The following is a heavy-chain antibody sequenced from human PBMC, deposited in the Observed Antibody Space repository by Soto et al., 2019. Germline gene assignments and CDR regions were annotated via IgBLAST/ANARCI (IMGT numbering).Heavy chain of an antibody. J-gene: IGHJ6*03. D-gene: IGHD1-1*01. CDR3: AKALGNPYYYYYMDV. Sequence: EVQLLESGGGLVQPGGSLRLSCAASGFNFNIYAMTWVRQAPGKGLEWVSTISPGGDSTYFADSVKGRVTISRDNSKNTRSLQMNSLRAEDTATYFCAKALGNPYYYYYMDVWGTGTTVIVSS. CDR1: GFNFNIYA. CDR2: ISPGGDST. V-gene: IGHV3-23*01.